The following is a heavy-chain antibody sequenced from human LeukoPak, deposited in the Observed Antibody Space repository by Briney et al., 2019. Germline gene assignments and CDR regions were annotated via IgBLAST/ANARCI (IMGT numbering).Heavy chain of an antibody. CDR2: IKSKTDGGTT. V-gene: IGHV3-15*07. CDR1: GFTFSSCS. CDR3: TSFTISSGFP. D-gene: IGHD6-6*01. Sequence: GGSLRLSCAASGFTFSSCSMNWVRQAPEKGLEWVGRIKSKTDGGTTDYAAPVKGRFSISRDDSTNTLYLQMNSLKAEDTAVYYCTSFTISSGFPWGQGTLVTVSS. J-gene: IGHJ5*02.